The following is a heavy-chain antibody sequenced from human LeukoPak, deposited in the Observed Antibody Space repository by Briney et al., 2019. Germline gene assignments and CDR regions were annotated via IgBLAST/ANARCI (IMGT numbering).Heavy chain of an antibody. CDR1: GFTFSSYS. CDR3: ARDLSVTNWFDP. Sequence: GGSLRLSCAASGFTFSSYSMNWVRQAPGKGLEWVSSISSSSSYIYYADSVKGRFTISRDNAKNTLYLQMNSLRAEDTALYYCARDLSVTNWFDPWGQGTLVTVSS. CDR2: ISSSSSYI. J-gene: IGHJ5*02. D-gene: IGHD4-11*01. V-gene: IGHV3-21*01.